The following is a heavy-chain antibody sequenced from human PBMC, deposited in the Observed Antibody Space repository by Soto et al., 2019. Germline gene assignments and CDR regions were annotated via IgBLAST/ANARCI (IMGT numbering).Heavy chain of an antibody. D-gene: IGHD1-1*01. CDR2: IPSSGGTI. CDR1: GFTFSNYE. J-gene: IGHJ4*02. CDR3: ARSWNEYFDY. Sequence: EVHLVESGGGLVQPGGSLRLSCAASGFTFSNYEMNWVRQAPGKGLEWVSYIPSSGGTIYYADSVKGRFTISRDNAKKSLYLQMNSLSAEDTATYYCARSWNEYFDYWGQGALVTVSS. V-gene: IGHV3-48*03.